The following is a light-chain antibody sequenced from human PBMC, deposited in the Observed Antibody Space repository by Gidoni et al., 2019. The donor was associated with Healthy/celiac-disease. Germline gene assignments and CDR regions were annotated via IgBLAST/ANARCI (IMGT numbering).Light chain of an antibody. V-gene: IGLV3-1*01. CDR1: KLGDKY. CDR3: QAWDSSTARVV. J-gene: IGLJ2*01. Sequence: SYELTQPPSVSVSHGQTASITCSGDKLGDKYACWYQQKPGQSPVLVIYQDSKRPSGIPERFSGSNSGNTASLTISGTQAMDEADYYCQAWDSSTARVVFGGGTKLTVL. CDR2: QDS.